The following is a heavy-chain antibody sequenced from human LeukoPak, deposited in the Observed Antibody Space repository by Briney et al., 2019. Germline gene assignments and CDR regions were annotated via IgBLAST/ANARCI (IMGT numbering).Heavy chain of an antibody. V-gene: IGHV3-23*01. CDR3: YWYYYDSSGYYPPDY. CDR1: GFTFSSYA. D-gene: IGHD3-22*01. J-gene: IGHJ4*02. Sequence: GGSLRLSCAASGFTFSSYAMSWVRQAPGKGLEWVSAISGSGGSTYYADSVKGRFTISRDNSKNTLYLQMNSLRAEDTAVYYCYWYYYDSSGYYPPDYWGQGTLVTVSS. CDR2: ISGSGGST.